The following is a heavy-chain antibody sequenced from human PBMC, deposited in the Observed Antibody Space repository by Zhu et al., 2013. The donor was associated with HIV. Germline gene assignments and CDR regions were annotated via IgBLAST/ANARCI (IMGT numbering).Heavy chain of an antibody. CDR1: GYTFTSYY. CDR2: INPSGGST. CDR3: ARDNSPSGGYDFWVAY. V-gene: IGHV1-46*01. J-gene: IGHJ4*02. D-gene: IGHD3-3*01. Sequence: QVQLVQSGREVKKPGASARVSCKPSGYTFTSYYMHWVRQAPGQGLEWLGIINPSGGSTSYAQKFQGRVTMTRDTSTSTVYMELSSLRSEDTAVYYCARDNSPSGGYDFWVAYWGQGTLVTVSS.